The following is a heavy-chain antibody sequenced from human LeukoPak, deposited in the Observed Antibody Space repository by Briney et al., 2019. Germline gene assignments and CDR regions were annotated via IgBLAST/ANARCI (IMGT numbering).Heavy chain of an antibody. V-gene: IGHV6-1*01. CDR1: GDRISSNSAA. J-gene: IGHJ6*02. CDR3: AREEVVVPATHYYGMGV. Sequence: SQTLSLTCAISGDRISSNSAAWNWIRQSPSRGLEWLGRTYYRSKWYNDYAGSVKSRIIINTDTSKNQFSLQLKSVTPEDTAVYYCAREEVVVPATHYYGMGVWGQGTTVTVSS. CDR2: TYYRSKWYN. D-gene: IGHD2-15*01.